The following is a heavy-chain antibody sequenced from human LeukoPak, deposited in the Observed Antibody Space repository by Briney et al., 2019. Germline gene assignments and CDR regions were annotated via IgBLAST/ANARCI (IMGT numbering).Heavy chain of an antibody. D-gene: IGHD2-15*01. Sequence: PSETLSLTWTVSGYYISSGYYWGWIRQPPGKGLEWIGSIYHSGSTYYNPSLKSRVTTSVDTSRSQFSLKLSSVTAADTAVYYCARISRVVVAAAFAYGMDVWGHGTTVTVSS. CDR2: IYHSGST. V-gene: IGHV4-38-2*02. CDR1: GYYISSGYY. CDR3: ARISRVVVAAAFAYGMDV. J-gene: IGHJ6*02.